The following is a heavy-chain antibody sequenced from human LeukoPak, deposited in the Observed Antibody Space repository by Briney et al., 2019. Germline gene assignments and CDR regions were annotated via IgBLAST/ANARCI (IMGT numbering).Heavy chain of an antibody. J-gene: IGHJ4*02. V-gene: IGHV3-23*01. CDR2: ISGSGGST. CDR1: GFTCSSYS. CDR3: AKDQKYSGSYFSPRY. Sequence: GGSLRLSCAASGFTCSSYSMAWVRHAPGKGLEWVSGISGSGGSTYYADSVKGRFTISRDNSKNTLYLQMNSLRAEDTAVYYCAKDQKYSGSYFSPRYWGQGTLVTVSS. D-gene: IGHD1-26*01.